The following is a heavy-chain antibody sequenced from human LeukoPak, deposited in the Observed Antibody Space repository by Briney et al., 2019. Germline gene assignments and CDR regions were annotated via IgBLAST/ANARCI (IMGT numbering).Heavy chain of an antibody. J-gene: IGHJ4*02. Sequence: GGSLRLSCAASGFTFSTYFMSWVRQAPGKGLEWVSTIGGGGAATYYADSVKGRFTISRDNSKNTLYLQMNSLSAEDTAVYYCARDRVNWNDVGGLFDYWGQGTLVTVSS. CDR3: ARDRVNWNDVGGLFDY. D-gene: IGHD1-1*01. V-gene: IGHV3-23*01. CDR2: IGGGGAAT. CDR1: GFTFSTYF.